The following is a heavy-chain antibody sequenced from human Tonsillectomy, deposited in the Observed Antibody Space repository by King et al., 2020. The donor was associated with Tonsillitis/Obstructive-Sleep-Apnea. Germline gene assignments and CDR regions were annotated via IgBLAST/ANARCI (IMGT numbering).Heavy chain of an antibody. Sequence: HVQLQESGPGLVKPSETLSLTCTVSGGSISSYYWSWIRQPPGKGLEWIGYIYYSGSTNYNPSLKSRVTISVDTSKNQFSLKLSSVTAADTAVYYCARSLYYDFWSGYLNWFDPWGQGTLVTVSS. CDR1: GGSISSYY. V-gene: IGHV4-59*01. CDR3: ARSLYYDFWSGYLNWFDP. J-gene: IGHJ5*02. CDR2: IYYSGST. D-gene: IGHD3-3*01.